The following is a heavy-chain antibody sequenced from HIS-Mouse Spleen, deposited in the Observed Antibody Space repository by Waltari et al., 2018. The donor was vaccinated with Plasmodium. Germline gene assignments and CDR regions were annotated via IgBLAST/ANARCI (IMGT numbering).Heavy chain of an antibody. CDR3: ALRRRLDAFDI. CDR1: GFSLSTSGVG. Sequence: QITLKESGPTLVKPTQTLTLTCTFSGFSLSTSGVGVGWIRQPPGKALEWLALIYWNDDKRYSPSLKSRLTITKDTSKNQVVLTMTNMDPVDTATYYCALRRRLDAFDIWGQGTMVTVSS. V-gene: IGHV2-5*01. CDR2: IYWNDDK. J-gene: IGHJ3*02.